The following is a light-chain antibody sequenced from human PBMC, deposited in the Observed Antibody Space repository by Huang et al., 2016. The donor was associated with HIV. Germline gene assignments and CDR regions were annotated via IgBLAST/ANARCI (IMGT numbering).Light chain of an antibody. CDR1: QNIINS. V-gene: IGKV3-15*01. CDR2: GAS. CDR3: QQYNNWPPLT. J-gene: IGKJ4*01. Sequence: EIVMTQSPATLSVSPGERATLSCRASQNIINSLAWYQQKPGQAPRLLIYGASTRATGIPARFSGSGSGTEFTLTITNLQSEDFAVYYCQQYNNWPPLTFGGGTKVEIK.